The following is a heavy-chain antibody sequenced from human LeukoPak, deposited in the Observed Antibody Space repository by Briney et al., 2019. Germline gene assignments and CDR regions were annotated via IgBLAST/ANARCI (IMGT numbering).Heavy chain of an antibody. CDR3: ARHNYYDSSGYYYSYGY. J-gene: IGHJ4*02. V-gene: IGHV1-2*02. CDR2: INPNSGGT. Sequence: ASVKVSCKASGYTFTGYYMHWVRQAPGQGLEWMGWINPNSGGTNYAQKFQGRVTRTRDTSISTAYMELSRLRSDDTAVYYCARHNYYDSSGYYYSYGYWGQGTLVTVSS. D-gene: IGHD3-22*01. CDR1: GYTFTGYY.